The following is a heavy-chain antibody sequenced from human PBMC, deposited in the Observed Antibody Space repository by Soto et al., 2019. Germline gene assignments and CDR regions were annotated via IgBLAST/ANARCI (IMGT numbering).Heavy chain of an antibody. CDR3: AKENQHLVHDY. V-gene: IGHV3-30*18. Sequence: QVQLVESGGGVVRPGRSLRLTCAASGFTFRNYGMHWVRQAPGKGLEWVAVISHDGSDKYYADSMKGRFIISRDNSENTLFLHMNSLKPEDTAVYYCAKENQHLVHDYWGQGTLVTVSS. CDR2: ISHDGSDK. J-gene: IGHJ4*02. D-gene: IGHD6-13*01. CDR1: GFTFRNYG.